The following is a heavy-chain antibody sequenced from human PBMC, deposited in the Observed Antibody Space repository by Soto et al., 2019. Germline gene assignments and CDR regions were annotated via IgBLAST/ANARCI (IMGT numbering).Heavy chain of an antibody. CDR1: GFTISNQY. Sequence: AGLLRLYYAPSGFTISNQYPSWVRLAPGKGLEWVSVIYSGGSTYYADSVKGRFTISRDNSKNTLYLQMTSLRAEDTAVYYCARDLRKRGESYVRNMDVWGQGT. CDR2: IYSGGST. D-gene: IGHD7-27*01. V-gene: IGHV3-53*05. J-gene: IGHJ6*02. CDR3: ARDLRKRGESYVRNMDV.